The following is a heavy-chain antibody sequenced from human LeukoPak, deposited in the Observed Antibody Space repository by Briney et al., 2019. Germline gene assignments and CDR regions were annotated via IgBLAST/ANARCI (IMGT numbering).Heavy chain of an antibody. Sequence: GGSLRLSCSASEFTFSTYAMHWVRQAPGKGLECVSGISYNGGSTYYADSVKGRFTISRDNSKNTLYLQMSSLRAEDTAVYYCVKDSENLIAMAGHFDYWGQGTLVTVSS. CDR2: ISYNGGST. D-gene: IGHD6-19*01. J-gene: IGHJ4*02. CDR3: VKDSENLIAMAGHFDY. V-gene: IGHV3-64D*09. CDR1: EFTFSTYA.